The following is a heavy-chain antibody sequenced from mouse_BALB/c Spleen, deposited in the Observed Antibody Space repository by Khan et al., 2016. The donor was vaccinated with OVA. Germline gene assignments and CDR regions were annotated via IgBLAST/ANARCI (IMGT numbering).Heavy chain of an antibody. Sequence: QIQLVQSGPELKKPGETVNISCKASGYTFTNYRMNWMKQAPGKGLKWMGWINTYTGEPTYADDFKGRFAFSLETSASTAYLQINSLKNEDMATYFCARETSYWYFDVWGAGTTVTVSS. D-gene: IGHD1-3*01. CDR3: ARETSYWYFDV. CDR1: GYTFTNYR. CDR2: INTYTGEP. J-gene: IGHJ1*01. V-gene: IGHV9-1*02.